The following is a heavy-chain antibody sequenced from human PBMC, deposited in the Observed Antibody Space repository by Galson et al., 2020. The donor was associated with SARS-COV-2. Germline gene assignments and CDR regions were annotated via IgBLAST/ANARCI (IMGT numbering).Heavy chain of an antibody. CDR1: GFPFNDFR. J-gene: IGHJ4*02. D-gene: IGHD6-19*01. CDR2: IKGDGSET. Sequence: GESLKLSCEVSGFPFNDFRMSWFRQAPGKGLEWVANIKGDGSETNYADCVKGRFSISRDNAANSLYLQMNSLRVEDSAVYYCSREGWQGGYWGQGTRVTVSS. CDR3: SREGWQGGY. V-gene: IGHV3-7*01.